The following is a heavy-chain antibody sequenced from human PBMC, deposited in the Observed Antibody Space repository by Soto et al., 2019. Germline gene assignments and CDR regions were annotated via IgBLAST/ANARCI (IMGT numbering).Heavy chain of an antibody. CDR1: GASISSSSYY. D-gene: IGHD5-12*01. CDR2: IHYSGST. Sequence: QLQLQESGPGLVKPSETLSLTCTVSGASISSSSYYWGWIRQPPGKGLEWIGSIHYSGSTYYNPSLKSRVTMSVDPSKNQFSLMLSSVTAADTAVYYCARQLVGYSGHDFMYYYSYMDVWGKATAVTVSS. CDR3: ARQLVGYSGHDFMYYYSYMDV. J-gene: IGHJ6*03. V-gene: IGHV4-39*01.